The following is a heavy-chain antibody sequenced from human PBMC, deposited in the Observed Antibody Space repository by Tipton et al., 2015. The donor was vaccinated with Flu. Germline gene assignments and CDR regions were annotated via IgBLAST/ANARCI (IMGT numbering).Heavy chain of an antibody. CDR2: IYYSGST. CDR3: ARDLTGDYDFWSGHGGFDP. J-gene: IGHJ5*02. Sequence: TLSLTCSVSGDSISSYYWSWIRQPPGKGLEWIGYIYYSGSTNYNPSLKSRVTISVDTSKNQFSLKLSSVTAADTAVYYCARDLTGDYDFWSGHGGFDPWGQGTLVTVSS. D-gene: IGHD3-3*01. CDR1: GDSISSYY. V-gene: IGHV4-59*01.